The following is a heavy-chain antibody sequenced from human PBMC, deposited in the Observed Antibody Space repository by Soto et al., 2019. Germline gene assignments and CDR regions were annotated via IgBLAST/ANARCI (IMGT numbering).Heavy chain of an antibody. Sequence: QVQLVESGGGVVQPGRSLRLSCAASGFTFSSYGMHWVRQAPGKGLEWVAVISYDGSNRYYADSVKGRFTISRDNSKNTLNLHMSSLRAEDTAVYYCAKGKGMNYYYGMDVWGQGTTVTVSS. CDR1: GFTFSSYG. J-gene: IGHJ6*02. CDR3: AKGKGMNYYYGMDV. D-gene: IGHD3-10*01. CDR2: ISYDGSNR. V-gene: IGHV3-30*18.